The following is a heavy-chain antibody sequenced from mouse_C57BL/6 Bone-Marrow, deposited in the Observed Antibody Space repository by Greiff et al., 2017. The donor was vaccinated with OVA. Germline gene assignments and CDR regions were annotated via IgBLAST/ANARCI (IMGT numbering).Heavy chain of an antibody. Sequence: QVQLQQSGPGLVQPSPSLSITCTASGFSLTSYGVHWVRQSPGQGLEWLGVIWSGGNTDYNANFISRLSISKDNSKSQVFIKMNRLQADDTAIYYCARRVGYDDWFAYWGQGTLVTVSA. CDR2: IWSGGNT. CDR1: GFSLTSYG. V-gene: IGHV2-2*01. D-gene: IGHD2-2*01. CDR3: ARRVGYDDWFAY. J-gene: IGHJ3*01.